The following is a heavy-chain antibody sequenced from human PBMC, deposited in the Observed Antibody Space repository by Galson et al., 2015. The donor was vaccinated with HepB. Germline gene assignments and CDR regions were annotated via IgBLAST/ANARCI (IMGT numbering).Heavy chain of an antibody. J-gene: IGHJ4*02. D-gene: IGHD2-21*01. CDR2: IKQDGSEK. V-gene: IGHV3-7*01. CDR3: ASNGGDYNDF. CDR1: GFTFSSYW. Sequence: SLRLSCAASGFTFSSYWMSWVRQAPGKGLEWVANIKQDGSEKYYVDSVKGRFTISRDNAENSLYLQMNSLRVEDTAVYYCASNGGDYNDFWGQGTLVTVSS.